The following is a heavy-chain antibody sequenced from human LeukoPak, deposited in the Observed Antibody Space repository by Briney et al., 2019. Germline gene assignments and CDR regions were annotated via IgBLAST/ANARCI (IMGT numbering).Heavy chain of an antibody. CDR1: GITLSNYG. J-gene: IGHJ4*02. V-gene: IGHV3-23*01. Sequence: GGSLRLSCAVSGITLSNYGMSWVRQAPGKGLEWVAGISGSGGGTNYADSVKGRFTISRDNPKNTLFLQMNNLRAEDTPVYFCAKRGVVIRVILVGFHKEAYYFDSWGQGALVTVSS. D-gene: IGHD3-22*01. CDR2: ISGSGGGT. CDR3: AKRGVVIRVILVGFHKEAYYFDS.